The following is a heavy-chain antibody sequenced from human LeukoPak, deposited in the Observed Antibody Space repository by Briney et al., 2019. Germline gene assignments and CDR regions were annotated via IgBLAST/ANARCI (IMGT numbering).Heavy chain of an antibody. CDR1: GFPFSSYG. V-gene: IGHV3-33*01. CDR3: ARDLGAAFDF. CDR2: LVYDARS. D-gene: IGHD4-17*01. Sequence: GGSLRLSCAASGFPFSSYGMHWVRQAPGKGLEWVARLVYDARSDYANSVKGRFSISRDDSKNTLFLDMSNLRVEDTALYYCARDLGAAFDFWGQGVLVTVSS. J-gene: IGHJ4*02.